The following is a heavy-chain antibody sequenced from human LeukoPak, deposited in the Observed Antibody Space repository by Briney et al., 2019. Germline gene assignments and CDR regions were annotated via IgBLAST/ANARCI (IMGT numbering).Heavy chain of an antibody. V-gene: IGHV1-18*04. Sequence: ATVKVSCKASGYTFTSYGISWVRQGPGQGIEWMGWISAYNGNTNYAQKLQGRVTMTTDTSTSTAYMELRSLRSDDTAVYYCARGDMGPWFDPWGQGTLVTVSS. J-gene: IGHJ5*02. CDR3: ARGDMGPWFDP. CDR1: GYTFTSYG. D-gene: IGHD3-9*01. CDR2: ISAYNGNT.